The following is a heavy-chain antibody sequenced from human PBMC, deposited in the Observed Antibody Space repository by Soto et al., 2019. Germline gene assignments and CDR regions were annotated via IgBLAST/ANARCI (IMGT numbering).Heavy chain of an antibody. J-gene: IGHJ3*02. D-gene: IGHD3-9*01. CDR2: ISAYHGNT. Sequence: QVQLVQSGAEVKKPGASVKVSCKASGYTFTSYGISWVRQAPGQGLEWMGWISAYHGNTNYAQQLQGRVTMTTDTTTSTAYMELRSLRSDDTAVYYCARCRALGYFDWLSSDAFDIWGQGTMVTVSS. V-gene: IGHV1-18*01. CDR1: GYTFTSYG. CDR3: ARCRALGYFDWLSSDAFDI.